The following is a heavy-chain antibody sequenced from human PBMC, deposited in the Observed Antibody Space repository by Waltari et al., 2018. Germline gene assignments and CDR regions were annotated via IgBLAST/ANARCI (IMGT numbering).Heavy chain of an antibody. V-gene: IGHV3-30*02. CDR2: VRYDGSNK. CDR1: GFTFSSSG. CDR3: ANKLRSSSSWYGIDY. D-gene: IGHD6-13*01. J-gene: IGHJ4*02. Sequence: QVQLVESGGGVVQPGGSLRLSCAASGFTFSSSGMHWVRPAPGKGLEWVAFVRYDGSNKYYADSMKGRFTSSRDKSKNTLYLQMNSLGAEDTAVYYCANKLRSSSSWYGIDYWGQGTLVTVSS.